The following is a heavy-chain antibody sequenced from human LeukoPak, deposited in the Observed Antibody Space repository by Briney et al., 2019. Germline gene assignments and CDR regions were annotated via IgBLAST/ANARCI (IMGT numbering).Heavy chain of an antibody. CDR3: AKADSGSYYRSAFDI. CDR1: GFTFDDYA. CDR2: ISWNSGSI. V-gene: IGHV3-9*01. D-gene: IGHD1-26*01. J-gene: IGHJ3*02. Sequence: GGSLSLSCAASGFTFDDYAMHWVRQAPGKGLEWVSGISWNSGSIGYADSVKGRFTISRDNAKNSLYLQMNSLRAEDTALYYCAKADSGSYYRSAFDIWGQGTMVTVSS.